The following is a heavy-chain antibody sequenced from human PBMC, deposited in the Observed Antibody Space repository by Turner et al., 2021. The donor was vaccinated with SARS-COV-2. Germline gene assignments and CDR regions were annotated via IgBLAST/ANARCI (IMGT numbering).Heavy chain of an antibody. J-gene: IGHJ4*02. CDR3: ARVRGYSDYADGL. V-gene: IGHV3-30*04. D-gene: IGHD5-12*01. CDR2: ISYDGTYK. Sequence: QVQLVESGGGAVQPGRSLRLSCAAAGFTFSNDAVHWVRQAPGKGLEWVAVISYDGTYKYYADSVKGRFTISRDNSKNTLYLQMNSLRREDTAVYYCARVRGYSDYADGLWGQGTPVAVSS. CDR1: GFTFSNDA.